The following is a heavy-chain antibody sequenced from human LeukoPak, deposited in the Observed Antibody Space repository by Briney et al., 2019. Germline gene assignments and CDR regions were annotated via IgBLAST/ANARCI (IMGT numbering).Heavy chain of an antibody. J-gene: IGHJ3*02. CDR3: AKFNSSGYYPDAFDI. V-gene: IGHV3-23*01. CDR2: ISGSGGST. CDR1: GFTFRSYA. Sequence: GGSLRLSCAASGFTFRSYAISWVCQAPGKGVELVSDISGSGGSTYYADSMKGRFPISRDNSKNTMYLQMNSLRAEDTAVYYCAKFNSSGYYPDAFDIWGQGTMVTVSS. D-gene: IGHD3-22*01.